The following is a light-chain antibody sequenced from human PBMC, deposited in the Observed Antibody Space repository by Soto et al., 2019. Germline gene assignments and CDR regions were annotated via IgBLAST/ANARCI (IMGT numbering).Light chain of an antibody. V-gene: IGLV2-14*01. CDR3: SSYTSSSTIVV. CDR2: EVS. Sequence: QSVLTQPASVSGSPGQSITISCTGTSSDVGGYNYVSWYQQHPGKAPKLMIYEVSNRPSGVSNRFSGSKSGNTASLTISGLQAEDEADDYCSSYTSSSTIVVFGGGTKLTVL. J-gene: IGLJ2*01. CDR1: SSDVGGYNY.